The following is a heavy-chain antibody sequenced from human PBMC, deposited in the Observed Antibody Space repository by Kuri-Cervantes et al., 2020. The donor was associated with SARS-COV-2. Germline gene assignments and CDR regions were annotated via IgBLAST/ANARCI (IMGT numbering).Heavy chain of an antibody. Sequence: SETLSLTCAVSGYSISSGYYWGWIRQPPGKGLEWIGSIYHSGSTYYNPSLKSRVTTSVDTSKNQFSLKLSSVTAADTAVYYCARAIFGVALFDYWGQGTLVTVSS. CDR2: IYHSGST. V-gene: IGHV4-38-2*01. CDR1: GYSISSGYY. J-gene: IGHJ4*02. D-gene: IGHD3-3*01. CDR3: ARAIFGVALFDY.